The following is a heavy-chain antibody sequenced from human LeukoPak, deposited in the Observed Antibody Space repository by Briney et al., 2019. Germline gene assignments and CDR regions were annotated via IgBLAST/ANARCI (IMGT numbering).Heavy chain of an antibody. CDR3: ARDCGTTICYALY. V-gene: IGHV1-18*01. D-gene: IGHD2-2*01. CDR2: ISAYNGNT. CDR1: GYTFTSYG. J-gene: IGHJ4*02. Sequence: ASVKVSCKASGYTFTSYGISWVRQAPGQGLEWMGWISAYNGNTSYAQKVQGRVTMTTDTSTNAAYMELRSLRSDDTAVYYCARDCGTTICYALYWGQGTLVTVSS.